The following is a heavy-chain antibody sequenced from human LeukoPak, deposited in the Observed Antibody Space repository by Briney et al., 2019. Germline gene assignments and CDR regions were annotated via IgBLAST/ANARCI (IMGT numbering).Heavy chain of an antibody. Sequence: ASVKVSCKASRGTFSSYAISGVRPAPRQGLEWMGGIIPIFGTANYAQKFQGRVTITADESTSTAYMELSSLRSEDRAVYYCARTSGYSYGREVDYWGQGTLVTVSS. CDR3: ARTSGYSYGREVDY. CDR1: RGTFSSYA. CDR2: IIPIFGTA. V-gene: IGHV1-69*01. D-gene: IGHD5-18*01. J-gene: IGHJ4*02.